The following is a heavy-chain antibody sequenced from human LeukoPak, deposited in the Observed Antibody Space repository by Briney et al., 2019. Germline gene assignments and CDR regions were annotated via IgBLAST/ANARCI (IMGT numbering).Heavy chain of an antibody. CDR3: AREGPDSSSWSRWFDP. D-gene: IGHD6-13*01. Sequence: ASVKVSCKASGYTFTSYAMNWVRQAPGQGLEWMGWINTNTGNPTYAQGFTGRFVFSLDTSVSTAYLQISSLKAEDTAVYYCAREGPDSSSWSRWFDPWGQGTLVTVFS. V-gene: IGHV7-4-1*02. J-gene: IGHJ5*02. CDR2: INTNTGNP. CDR1: GYTFTSYA.